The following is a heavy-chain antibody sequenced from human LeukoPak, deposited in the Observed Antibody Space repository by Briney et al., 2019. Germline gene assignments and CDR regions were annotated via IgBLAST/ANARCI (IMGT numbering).Heavy chain of an antibody. D-gene: IGHD3-22*01. Sequence: ASVKVSCKASGYTFTSCGISWVRQAPGQGLEWMGWISAYNGNTNYAQKLQGRVTMTTDTSTSTAYMELRSLRSDDTAVYYCARGVPTNYYDSSGYPGPYWYFDLWGRGTLVTVSS. CDR1: GYTFTSCG. J-gene: IGHJ2*01. V-gene: IGHV1-18*01. CDR3: ARGVPTNYYDSSGYPGPYWYFDL. CDR2: ISAYNGNT.